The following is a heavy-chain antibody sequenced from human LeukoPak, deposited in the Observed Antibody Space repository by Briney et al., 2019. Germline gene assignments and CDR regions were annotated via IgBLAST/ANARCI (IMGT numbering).Heavy chain of an antibody. Sequence: SETLSLTCTVSGGSISSYYWSWIRQPPGKGLEWIGYIYYSGSTNYNPSLKSRVTISVDTSKNQFSLKLSSVTAADTAVYYCAQGGEYYYGSGTYYTGRVWFDPWGQGTLVTVSS. D-gene: IGHD3-10*01. V-gene: IGHV4-59*01. CDR1: GGSISSYY. CDR3: AQGGEYYYGSGTYYTGRVWFDP. J-gene: IGHJ5*02. CDR2: IYYSGST.